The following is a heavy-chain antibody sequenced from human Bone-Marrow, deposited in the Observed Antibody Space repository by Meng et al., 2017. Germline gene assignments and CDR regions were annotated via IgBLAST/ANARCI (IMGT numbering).Heavy chain of an antibody. CDR1: GYTFTSYY. CDR2: INPSGGST. V-gene: IGHV1-46*01. CDR3: ARDTGASLLWFGELLSYYGMAV. J-gene: IGHJ6*02. D-gene: IGHD3-10*01. Sequence: ASVKVSCKASGYTFTSYYMHWVRQAPGQGLEWMGIINPSGGSTSYAQKFQGRVTMTRDTSTSTVYMELSSLRSEDTAVYYCARDTGASLLWFGELLSYYGMAVWGQGTMVTVSS.